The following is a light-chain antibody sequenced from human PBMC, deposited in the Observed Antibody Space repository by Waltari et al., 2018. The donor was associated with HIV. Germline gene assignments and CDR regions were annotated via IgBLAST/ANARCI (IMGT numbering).Light chain of an antibody. CDR3: QQSYGSPRT. Sequence: DIQMTQSPSSLSASVGDRVILTCRASQSVSTYLSWYQQKPGQAPRLLIYGASTLQSGVPSHFSGSGSGTDFTLTISSLQPEDFATYYCQQSYGSPRTFGPGTKVAIK. V-gene: IGKV1-39*01. J-gene: IGKJ1*01. CDR2: GAS. CDR1: QSVSTY.